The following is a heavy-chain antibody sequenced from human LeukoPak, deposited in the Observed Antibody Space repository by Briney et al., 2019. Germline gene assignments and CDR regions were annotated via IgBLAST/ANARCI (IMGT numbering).Heavy chain of an antibody. CDR2: IYYSGST. CDR3: ARGEATVTPAAFDI. V-gene: IGHV4-59*02. CDR1: GFTVSGNY. Sequence: GSLRLSCAASGFTVSGNYMSWIRQPPGKGLEWIGYIYYSGSTNYNPSLKSRVTISVDTSKNQFSLKLSSVTAADTAVYYCARGEATVTPAAFDIWGQGTMVTVSS. D-gene: IGHD4-17*01. J-gene: IGHJ3*02.